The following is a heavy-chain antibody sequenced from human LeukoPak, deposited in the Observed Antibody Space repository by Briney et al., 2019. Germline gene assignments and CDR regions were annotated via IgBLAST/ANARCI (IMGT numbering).Heavy chain of an antibody. CDR1: GDSMSNYY. D-gene: IGHD1-1*01. CDR2: IYTSGST. V-gene: IGHV4-4*07. Sequence: PSETLSLTCSVSGDSMSNYYWSWIRQSAGKGLEWIGRIYTSGSTHYNPSLKSRVTMSLDTSKNLFSLRLRSVTAADTAVYFCARGRVSSSTWYSTYYYYFYMDVWGKGTTVTVSS. CDR3: ARGRVSSSTWYSTYYYYFYMDV. J-gene: IGHJ6*03.